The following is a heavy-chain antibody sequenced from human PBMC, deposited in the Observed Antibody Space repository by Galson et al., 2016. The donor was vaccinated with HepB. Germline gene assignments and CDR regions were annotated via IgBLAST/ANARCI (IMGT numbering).Heavy chain of an antibody. J-gene: IGHJ4*02. Sequence: SLRLSCAASGFTFTNYGMNWLRQAPGKGLEGVAYISNDGSKRYFADSVQGRFTITRDNSKNTLFLHMSGLRAEDTAVYYCAREGAEMAVAGTAFDYWGQGTLVTVSS. V-gene: IGHV3-30*03. CDR3: AREGAEMAVAGTAFDY. CDR1: GFTFTNYG. CDR2: ISNDGSKR. D-gene: IGHD6-19*01.